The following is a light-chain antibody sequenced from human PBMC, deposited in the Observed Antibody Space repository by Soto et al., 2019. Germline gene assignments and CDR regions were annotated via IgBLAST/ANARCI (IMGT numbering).Light chain of an antibody. J-gene: IGKJ1*01. CDR2: AAC. V-gene: IGKV1-8*01. CDR3: QQYYSYPRT. CDR1: QGISTY. Sequence: AIRMTQSPSSFSASTGDKVTITCRASQGISTYLAWYQQKPGKAPKLLIYAACTLQSWVPSRFSGSGSGTDFTLTISCLQSEDFATYYCQQYYSYPRTFGQGTKVEIK.